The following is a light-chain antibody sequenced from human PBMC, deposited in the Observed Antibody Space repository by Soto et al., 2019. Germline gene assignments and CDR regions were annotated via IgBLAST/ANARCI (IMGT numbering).Light chain of an antibody. CDR2: AAS. CDR1: QNIYNY. Sequence: DIQMTQSPSSLSASVGDRVTVTCRTSQNIYNYLNWYQQKPGKAPKLLIYAASSVQSGVPLRFSGSVSGTEFTLTISSLQPEYFETYYCEQTYSTPVTFGQGTRLEVK. J-gene: IGKJ5*01. CDR3: EQTYSTPVT. V-gene: IGKV1-39*01.